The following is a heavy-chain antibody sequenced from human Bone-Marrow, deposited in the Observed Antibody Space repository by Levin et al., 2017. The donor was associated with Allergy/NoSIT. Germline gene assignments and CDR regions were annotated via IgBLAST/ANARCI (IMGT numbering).Heavy chain of an antibody. J-gene: IGHJ3*02. CDR3: ARMGDGGATNCAFDI. CDR2: ISAYNGNT. V-gene: IGHV1-18*01. CDR1: GYTFTSYG. Sequence: GESLKISCKASGYTFTSYGISWVRQAPGQGLEWMGWISAYNGNTNYAQKLQGRVTMTTDTSTSTAYMELRSLRSDDTAVYYCARMGDGGATNCAFDIWGQGTMVTVSS. D-gene: IGHD1-26*01.